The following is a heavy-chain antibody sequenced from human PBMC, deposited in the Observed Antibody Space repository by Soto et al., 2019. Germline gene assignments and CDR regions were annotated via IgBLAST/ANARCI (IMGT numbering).Heavy chain of an antibody. V-gene: IGHV1-3*01. CDR2: INAGSGKA. Sequence: QIQLVQSGAEVKKPGASVKVSCKASGYTFTGFPIHWVRQAPGQRLEWMGWINAGSGKAESAQKFQGRVTINRDTSASTVYMEFNSLRPEDTAVYYCARVEIVGFDYWGQGTLVTVSS. D-gene: IGHD2-2*03. CDR3: ARVEIVGFDY. J-gene: IGHJ4*02. CDR1: GYTFTGFP.